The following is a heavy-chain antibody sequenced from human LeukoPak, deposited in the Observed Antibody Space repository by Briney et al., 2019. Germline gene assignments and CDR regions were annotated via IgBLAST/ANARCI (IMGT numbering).Heavy chain of an antibody. Sequence: GGSLRLSWTASGFTFSSYAMSWVRQAPGKGLEWVSAISGSGGSTYYADSVKGRFTISRDNSKNTLYLQINSLRAEDTAVYYCAKDHSTPLYYYDSSARDAFDIWGQGTMVTVSS. CDR3: AKDHSTPLYYYDSSARDAFDI. D-gene: IGHD3-22*01. CDR2: ISGSGGST. CDR1: GFTFSSYA. J-gene: IGHJ3*02. V-gene: IGHV3-23*01.